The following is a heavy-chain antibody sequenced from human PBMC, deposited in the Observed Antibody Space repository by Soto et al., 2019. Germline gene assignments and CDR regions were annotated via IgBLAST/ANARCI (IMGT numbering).Heavy chain of an antibody. J-gene: IGHJ6*02. V-gene: IGHV2-26*01. D-gene: IGHD4-17*01. Sequence: SGPTLVNPTETLTLTCTVSGFSLTTGKIGVSWIRQPPGKALEWLAHIFSDNERSYSTSLQGRLTISKDTSGSQVVLSMTNVDPVDTATYYCARMNVDSYQFYYAMDVWGQGTTVTVSS. CDR3: ARMNVDSYQFYYAMDV. CDR2: IFSDNER. CDR1: GFSLTTGKIG.